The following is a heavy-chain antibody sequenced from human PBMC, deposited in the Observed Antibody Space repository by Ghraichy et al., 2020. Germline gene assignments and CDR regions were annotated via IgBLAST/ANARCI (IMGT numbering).Heavy chain of an antibody. CDR3: ARPGSGYDY. Sequence: SETLSLTCAVYGGSFSGYYWSWIRQPPGKGLEWIGEINHSGSTNYNPSLKSRVTISVDTSKNQFSLKLSSVTAADTAVYYCARPGSGYDYWGQGTLFTV. J-gene: IGHJ4*02. CDR2: INHSGST. CDR1: GGSFSGYY. D-gene: IGHD5-12*01. V-gene: IGHV4-34*01.